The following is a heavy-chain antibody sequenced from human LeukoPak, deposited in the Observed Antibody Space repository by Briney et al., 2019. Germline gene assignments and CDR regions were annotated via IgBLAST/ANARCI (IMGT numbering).Heavy chain of an antibody. CDR2: IYYGGNT. J-gene: IGHJ4*02. CDR1: GGSVSSGRRY. CDR3: ARGENVAAAGIEY. D-gene: IGHD6-13*01. Sequence: PSETLSLTCIVSGGSVSSGRRYWAWIRQPPGMGLEWIGSIYYGGNTYYSLSLKSRVTISVETSKNQFSLRLSSVTATDTAVYYCARGENVAAAGIEYWGQGTLVTVSS. V-gene: IGHV4-39*01.